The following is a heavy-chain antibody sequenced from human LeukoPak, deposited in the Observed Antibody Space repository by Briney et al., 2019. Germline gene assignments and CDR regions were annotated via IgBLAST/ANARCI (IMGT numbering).Heavy chain of an antibody. Sequence: ASVKVSCKASGYTFTSYDVNWVRQATGQGLEWMGWMNPKSGKTGYAQNFQGRVTMTRDTSISTAYMELSRLRSDDTAVYYCAKTGDSSGYLQYFDYWGQGTLVTVSS. J-gene: IGHJ4*02. D-gene: IGHD3-22*01. CDR3: AKTGDSSGYLQYFDY. CDR1: GYTFTSYD. V-gene: IGHV1-8*01. CDR2: MNPKSGKT.